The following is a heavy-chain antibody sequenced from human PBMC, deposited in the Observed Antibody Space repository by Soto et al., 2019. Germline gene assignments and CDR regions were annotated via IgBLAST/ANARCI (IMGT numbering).Heavy chain of an antibody. Sequence: PSETLSLTCTVSAASFSKYYWTWIRQPPGEGLEWIGYVYFNGNTNYNPSLKRRVSISIDTSTNQISLTLNSVTAADTAVYYCASVTFGGVVLAHWGQGTLVTVSS. V-gene: IGHV4-59*01. CDR2: VYFNGNT. J-gene: IGHJ4*02. D-gene: IGHD3-16*01. CDR3: ASVTFGGVVLAH. CDR1: AASFSKYY.